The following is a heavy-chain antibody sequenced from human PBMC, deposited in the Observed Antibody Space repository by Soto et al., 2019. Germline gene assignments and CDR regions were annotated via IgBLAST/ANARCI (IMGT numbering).Heavy chain of an antibody. V-gene: IGHV3-7*01. D-gene: IGHD3-22*01. J-gene: IGHJ4*02. Sequence: EVQLVESGGGLVQPGGSLRLSCAASGFTFSSYWMSWVRQAPGKGLEWVANIKQDGSEKYYVDSVKGRFTISRDNAKNSLYLQMNSLRAEDTAVYYCARVGRYYDSSGYPYYFDYWGQGPLVTVSS. CDR2: IKQDGSEK. CDR1: GFTFSSYW. CDR3: ARVGRYYDSSGYPYYFDY.